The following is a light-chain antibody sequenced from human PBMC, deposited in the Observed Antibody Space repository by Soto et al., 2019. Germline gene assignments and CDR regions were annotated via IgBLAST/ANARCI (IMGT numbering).Light chain of an antibody. V-gene: IGKV1-5*01. CDR3: QQYNSYST. J-gene: IGKJ1*01. CDR1: QSISSR. CDR2: DAS. Sequence: DIQMTQSPSTLSASVGDRVTITCRASQSISSRLAWYQQKPGKAPKILIYDASSLESGVPSRFSGSGSGTEFTLTISILQPDDVATYYCQQYNSYSTFGQGTKVEIK.